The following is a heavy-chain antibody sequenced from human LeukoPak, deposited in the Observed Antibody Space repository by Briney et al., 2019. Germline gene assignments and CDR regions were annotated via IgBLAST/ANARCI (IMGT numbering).Heavy chain of an antibody. CDR2: ISGSGGNT. Sequence: GGSLRLSCAASGFTFSSFAMSWVRQAQGKGLEWVSAISGSGGNTYYADSVKGRFTISRDSSKNTFYLQMNSLRAEDTAVYYCAKEGTAGRAPFADSWGQGTLVTVSS. CDR1: GFTFSSFA. CDR3: AKEGTAGRAPFADS. V-gene: IGHV3-23*01. J-gene: IGHJ4*02. D-gene: IGHD6-13*01.